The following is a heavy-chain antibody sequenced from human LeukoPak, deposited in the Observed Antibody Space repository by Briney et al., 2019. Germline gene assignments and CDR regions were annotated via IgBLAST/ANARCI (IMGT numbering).Heavy chain of an antibody. CDR3: ARPLSSGRGFDAYDI. V-gene: IGHV5-51*01. CDR2: VYPGDSET. CDR1: GYSFTSYW. D-gene: IGHD3-22*01. Sequence: GESLKISCKGSGYSFTSYWIAWVRQMPGKGLEWMGIVYPGDSETRYSPSFQGQVTVSADKSINTAYVQWSSLKASDTAMYYCARPLSSGRGFDAYDIWGQGTLVTVSS. J-gene: IGHJ3*02.